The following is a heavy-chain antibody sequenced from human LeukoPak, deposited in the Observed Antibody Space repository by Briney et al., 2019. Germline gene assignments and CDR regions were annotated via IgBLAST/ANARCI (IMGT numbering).Heavy chain of an antibody. CDR3: ARRGSSGSEDY. V-gene: IGHV4-59*08. Sequence: PSETLSLTCTVSGGSISSYYWSWIRQPPGKGLEWIGYIYYSGSTNYNPSLKSRVTISVDTSKNQFSLKLSSVTAADTAVYYCARRGSSGSEDYWGQGTLVTVSS. J-gene: IGHJ4*02. CDR1: GGSISSYY. CDR2: IYYSGST. D-gene: IGHD6-25*01.